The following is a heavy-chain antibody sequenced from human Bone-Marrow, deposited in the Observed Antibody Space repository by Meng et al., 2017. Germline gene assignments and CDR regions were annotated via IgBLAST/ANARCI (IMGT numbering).Heavy chain of an antibody. Sequence: ASVKVSCKASGYTFTSYDINWVRQATGQGLEWMGWMNPNSGNTGYAQKFQGRVTITRNTSISTAYMELSSLRSEDTAVYYCAKGSSIYGMDVWGQGTTVTVSS. V-gene: IGHV1-8*03. D-gene: IGHD1-26*01. J-gene: IGHJ6*02. CDR1: GYTFTSYD. CDR3: AKGSSIYGMDV. CDR2: MNPNSGNT.